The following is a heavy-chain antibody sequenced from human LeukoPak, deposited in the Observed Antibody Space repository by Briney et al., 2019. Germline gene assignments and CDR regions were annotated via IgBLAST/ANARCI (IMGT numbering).Heavy chain of an antibody. V-gene: IGHV3-7*05. D-gene: IGHD2-15*01. CDR3: AALVAPY. Sequence: GGSLRLSCTTSGFTFNGYWMNWVRQAPGKGLEWVANIKEDGSEKNYVDSVKGRFTISRDNAQKSLYLQMNSLRAEDTAVYYCAALVAPYGGQGTLVTVSA. CDR1: GFTFNGYW. J-gene: IGHJ4*02. CDR2: IKEDGSEK.